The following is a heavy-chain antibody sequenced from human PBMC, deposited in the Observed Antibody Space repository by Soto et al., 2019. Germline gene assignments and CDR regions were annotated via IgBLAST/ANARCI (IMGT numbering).Heavy chain of an antibody. J-gene: IGHJ4*02. CDR1: GYTFTSYG. CDR2: ISAYNGNT. CDR3: ARDDPYSSSFPPDY. V-gene: IGHV1-18*01. D-gene: IGHD6-6*01. Sequence: GASVKVSCKASGYTFTSYGISWVRQAPGQGLEWMGWISAYNGNTNYAQKLQGRVTMTTDTSTSTAYMELRSLRSDDTAVYYCARDDPYSSSFPPDYWGQGTLVTVSS.